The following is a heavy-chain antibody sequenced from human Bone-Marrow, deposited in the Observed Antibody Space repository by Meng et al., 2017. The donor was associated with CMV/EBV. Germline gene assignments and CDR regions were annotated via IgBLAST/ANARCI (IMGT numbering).Heavy chain of an antibody. D-gene: IGHD1-14*01. Sequence: GESLKISCAASGFTFSSYAMSWVRQAPGKGLEWVSAISGGGGSTYYADSVKGRFTISRDNSKNTLYLQMNSLRAEDTAVYYCAKFGTASEHYWGQGTLVTVSS. CDR3: AKFGTASEHY. CDR1: GFTFSSYA. J-gene: IGHJ4*02. V-gene: IGHV3-23*01. CDR2: ISGGGGST.